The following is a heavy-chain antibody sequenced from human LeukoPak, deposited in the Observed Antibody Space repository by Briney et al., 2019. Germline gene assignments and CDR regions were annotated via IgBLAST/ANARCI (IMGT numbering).Heavy chain of an antibody. D-gene: IGHD4-17*01. Sequence: SETLSLTCTVSGGSIGSYYWSWIRQPPGKGLEWIGYIYYSGSTNYNPSLKSRVTISVDTSKNQFSPKLSSVTAADTAVYYCASGYYGTRTLAFDYWGQGTLVTVSS. CDR2: IYYSGST. J-gene: IGHJ4*02. CDR3: ASGYYGTRTLAFDY. V-gene: IGHV4-59*01. CDR1: GGSIGSYY.